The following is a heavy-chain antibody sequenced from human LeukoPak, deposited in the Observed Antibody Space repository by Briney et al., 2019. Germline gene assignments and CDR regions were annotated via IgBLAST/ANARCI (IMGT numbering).Heavy chain of an antibody. Sequence: SETLSLTCIVSGGSIRTYYWSWIRQPPGKGLEWIGYIYYSGNTNYNPSLQSRVTISVDTSKNQFSLKLSSVTAADTAVYYCARGLLVDWFDPWGQGTLVTVSS. D-gene: IGHD3-3*02. J-gene: IGHJ5*02. CDR3: ARGLLVDWFDP. CDR1: GGSIRTYY. CDR2: IYYSGNT. V-gene: IGHV4-59*01.